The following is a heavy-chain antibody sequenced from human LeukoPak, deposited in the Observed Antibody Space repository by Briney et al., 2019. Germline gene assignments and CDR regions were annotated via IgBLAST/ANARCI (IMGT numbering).Heavy chain of an antibody. V-gene: IGHV6-1*01. CDR1: GDSVSSNSVV. Sequence: SQTLSLTCAISGDSVSSNSVVWTWIRQSPSRGLEWLGRTFYTSKWDHDYATSVKSRISINPDTSKNQFSLQLNSVTPDDTAVYFCARERLDISGYYFDSWGQGTLVIVSS. D-gene: IGHD6-19*01. J-gene: IGHJ4*02. CDR3: ARERLDISGYYFDS. CDR2: TFYTSKWDH.